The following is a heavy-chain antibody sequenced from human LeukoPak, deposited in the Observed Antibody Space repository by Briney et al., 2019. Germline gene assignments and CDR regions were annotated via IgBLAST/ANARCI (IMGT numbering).Heavy chain of an antibody. CDR1: GYTFTSYA. V-gene: IGHV1-3*01. D-gene: IGHD3-22*01. Sequence: ASVTVSFKASGYTFTSYAMNWVRQAPGQRLEWMGWINAGNGNTKYSQKFRGRVTITRDTPASTAYVELSSLRSEDTAVYFCARSPVGYDSSGYYPDHWGQGTLVTVSS. J-gene: IGHJ5*02. CDR3: ARSPVGYDSSGYYPDH. CDR2: INAGNGNT.